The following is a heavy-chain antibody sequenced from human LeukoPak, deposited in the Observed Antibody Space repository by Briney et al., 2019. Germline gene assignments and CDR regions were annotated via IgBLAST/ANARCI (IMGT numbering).Heavy chain of an antibody. J-gene: IGHJ4*02. D-gene: IGHD2-8*02. Sequence: PSETLSLTCSVSGDSVTSYYWSWIRQPPGKGLEWIGYVSSDGTTNYTPSLRSRVIMSVDTAKNHISLSLTSLTAADTAIYSCARLDCTGDGCYNHWGRGTLVTVSS. CDR2: VSSDGTT. CDR1: GDSVTSYY. CDR3: ARLDCTGDGCYNH. V-gene: IGHV4-59*08.